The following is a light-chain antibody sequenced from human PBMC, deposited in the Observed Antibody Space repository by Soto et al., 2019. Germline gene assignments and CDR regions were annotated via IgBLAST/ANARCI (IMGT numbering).Light chain of an antibody. CDR2: EGS. Sequence: QSALTQPASVSGSPGQSITISCTGTSSDVGSYNLVSWYQQHPGKAPKLMIYEGSKRPSGVSNRFSGSKSGNTASLTISGLQAEDEADYYCYSYAGSNTFEVFGGGTKVTVL. V-gene: IGLV2-23*03. CDR1: SSDVGSYNL. J-gene: IGLJ2*01. CDR3: YSYAGSNTFEV.